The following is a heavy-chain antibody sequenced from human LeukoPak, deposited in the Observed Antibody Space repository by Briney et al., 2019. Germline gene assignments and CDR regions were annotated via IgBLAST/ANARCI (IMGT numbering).Heavy chain of an antibody. CDR2: IYHSGST. J-gene: IGHJ4*02. CDR3: AKTRTGPYYFDY. CDR1: GYSISSGYY. V-gene: IGHV4-38-2*01. Sequence: PSETLSLTCAVSGYSISSGYYWGWIRQPPGKGLEWIGSIYHSGSTYYNPSLKSRVTMSVDTSKNQFFLKLSSVTAADTAVYYCAKTRTGPYYFDYWGQGTLVTVSS.